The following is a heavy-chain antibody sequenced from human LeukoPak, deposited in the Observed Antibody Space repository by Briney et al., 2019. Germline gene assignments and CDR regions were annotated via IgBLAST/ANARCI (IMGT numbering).Heavy chain of an antibody. J-gene: IGHJ4*02. V-gene: IGHV3-23*01. CDR1: GFTFSSYA. CDR3: AKATDYYDSSGYYHRPDY. D-gene: IGHD3-22*01. Sequence: GGSLRLSCAASGFTFSSYAMSWVRQAPGKGLEWVSATSGSGGSTYYADSVKGRFTISRDNSKNTLYLQMNSLRAEDTAVYYCAKATDYYDSSGYYHRPDYWGQGTLVTVSS. CDR2: TSGSGGST.